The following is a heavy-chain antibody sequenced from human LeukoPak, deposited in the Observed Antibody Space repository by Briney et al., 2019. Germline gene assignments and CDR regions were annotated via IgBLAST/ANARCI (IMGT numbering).Heavy chain of an antibody. V-gene: IGHV4-59*01. Sequence: SETLSLTCTVSGGSISRYYWSWIRQPPGKGLEWIGYIYYSGSTNYNPSLKSRVTISVDTSKNQFSLKLSSVTAADTAVYYCARSYSSSRCNGMDVWGQGTTVTVSS. D-gene: IGHD6-13*01. CDR3: ARSYSSSRCNGMDV. CDR1: GGSISRYY. CDR2: IYYSGST. J-gene: IGHJ6*02.